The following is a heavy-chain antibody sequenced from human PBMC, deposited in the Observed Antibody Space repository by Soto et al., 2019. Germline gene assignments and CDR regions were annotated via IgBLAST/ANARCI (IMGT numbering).Heavy chain of an antibody. D-gene: IGHD3-10*01. CDR2: CRSRVDNYAT. CDR1: GITFSDHD. J-gene: IGHJ4*02. CDR3: VLWVRGLINY. V-gene: IGHV3-72*01. Sequence: EVQLVESGGGLVQPGGSLRLSCATSGITFSDHDMDWVRQAPGKGLEWLGRCRSRVDNYATDYAASVKGRFTFSRDESKSSLSLQMRSLKTGDTGMYYCVLWVRGLINYWGQGTLVTVSS.